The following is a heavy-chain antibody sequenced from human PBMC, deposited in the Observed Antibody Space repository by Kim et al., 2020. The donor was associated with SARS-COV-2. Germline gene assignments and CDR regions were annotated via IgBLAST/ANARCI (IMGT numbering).Heavy chain of an antibody. J-gene: IGHJ4*02. Sequence: DSVKGRFTISRDNSKNTLYLQMNSLRAEDTAVYYCAKTVPVIAVAGTYDYWGQGTLVTVSS. D-gene: IGHD6-19*01. CDR3: AKTVPVIAVAGTYDY. V-gene: IGHV3-23*01.